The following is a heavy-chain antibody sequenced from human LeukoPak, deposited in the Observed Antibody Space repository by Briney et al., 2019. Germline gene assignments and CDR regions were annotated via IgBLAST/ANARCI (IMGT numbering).Heavy chain of an antibody. CDR1: GYTFTSNY. V-gene: IGHV1-46*01. J-gene: IGHJ4*02. CDR3: ARDQEGFDY. CDR2: IYPRVGST. Sequence: ASVKVSCKASGYTFTSNYIHWVRQAPGQGLEWMGMIYPRVGSTSYAQKFQGRVTVTRDTSTSTVHMELSGLRSEDTAVYYCARDQEGFDYWGQGTLVTVSS.